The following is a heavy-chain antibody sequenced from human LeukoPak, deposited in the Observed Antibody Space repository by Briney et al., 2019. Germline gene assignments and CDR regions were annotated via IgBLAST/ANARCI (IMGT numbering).Heavy chain of an antibody. D-gene: IGHD6-19*01. V-gene: IGHV4-34*01. CDR1: GGSFSDYY. J-gene: IGHJ4*02. Sequence: ASETLSLTCAVYGGSFSDYYWSWIRQPPGKGLEWIGEVTHSRSTNYNPSLKSRVTISVVTSMNQFSLKLSSETAADTAVYYCARRLPVAGRAPDYWGPGTLVTVSS. CDR3: ARRLPVAGRAPDY. CDR2: VTHSRST.